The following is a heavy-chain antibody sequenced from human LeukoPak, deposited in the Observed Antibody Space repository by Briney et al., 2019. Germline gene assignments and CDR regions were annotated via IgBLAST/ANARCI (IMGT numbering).Heavy chain of an antibody. V-gene: IGHV3-9*01. CDR2: ISWNSGSI. Sequence: GGSLRLSCAASGFTFDDYAMHWVRHAPGKGLEWVSGISWNSGSIGYADSVKGRFTISRDNAKNSLYLQMNSLRAEDTALYNCAKGRSGYYPDYWGQGTLVTVSS. J-gene: IGHJ4*02. CDR1: GFTFDDYA. CDR3: AKGRSGYYPDY. D-gene: IGHD3-22*01.